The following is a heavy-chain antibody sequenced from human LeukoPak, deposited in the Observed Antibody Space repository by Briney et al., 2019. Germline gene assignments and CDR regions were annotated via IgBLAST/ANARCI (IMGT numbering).Heavy chain of an antibody. CDR1: SGSISSYY. CDR2: IYFSGST. CDR3: ARGRYYYDSSGYYYLRFFDY. D-gene: IGHD3-22*01. V-gene: IGHV4-59*01. Sequence: SETLSLTCTVASGSISSYYWSWIRHPPGQGLEWIMFIYFSGSTNYNPPLKSRVTISVDTSKNQFSLKLSSVTAADTAVYYCARGRYYYDSSGYYYLRFFDYWGQGTLVTVSS. J-gene: IGHJ4*02.